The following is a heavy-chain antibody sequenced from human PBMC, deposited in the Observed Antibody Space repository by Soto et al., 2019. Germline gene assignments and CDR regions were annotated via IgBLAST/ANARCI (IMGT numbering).Heavy chain of an antibody. CDR3: AADPLGGSYDACDI. CDR1: GFTFTSSA. J-gene: IGHJ3*02. Sequence: ASVKVSCKASGFTFTSSAMQWVRQARGQRLEWIGWIVVGSGNTNYAQKFQERVTITRDMSTSTAYMELSSLRSEDTAVYYCAADPLGGSYDACDIWGQGTMVTVSS. CDR2: IVVGSGNT. V-gene: IGHV1-58*02. D-gene: IGHD1-26*01.